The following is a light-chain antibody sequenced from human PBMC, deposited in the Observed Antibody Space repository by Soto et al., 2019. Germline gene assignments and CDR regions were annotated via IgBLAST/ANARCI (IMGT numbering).Light chain of an antibody. CDR2: GAS. Sequence: AGQLTQSPSSLSASVGDRITITCRASQGIRTDLGWYQQSPGKAPKVLIVGASTSQSGVPSRFSGSGSGTDCTLAIIILQPEDSSTYYWLQDFSYPRTFGQGTKVKIK. J-gene: IGKJ1*01. CDR3: LQDFSYPRT. CDR1: QGIRTD. V-gene: IGKV1-6*01.